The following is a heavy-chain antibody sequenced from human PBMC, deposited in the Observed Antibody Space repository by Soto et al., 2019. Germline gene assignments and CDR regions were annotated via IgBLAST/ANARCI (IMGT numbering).Heavy chain of an antibody. V-gene: IGHV4-4*02. Sequence: SETLSLTCAVSGGSISRSNWWSWVRQPPGKGLEWIGEIYRSGSTNYNPSLKSRVTISVDKSKNQFSLKLSSLTAADTAVYYCARSITFDWLFFDNWGQGSLVTVSS. CDR1: GGSISRSNW. CDR3: ARSITFDWLFFDN. D-gene: IGHD3-9*01. J-gene: IGHJ4*02. CDR2: IYRSGST.